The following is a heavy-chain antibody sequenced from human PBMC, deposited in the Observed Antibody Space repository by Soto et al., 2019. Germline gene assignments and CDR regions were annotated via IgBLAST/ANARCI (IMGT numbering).Heavy chain of an antibody. Sequence: SETLSLTCTVSGGSINNNFWGWIRQPPGKGLEWIGYVYYDGHTDYNPSLESRVTIAVDTSKNHFSLRLTSVTAADTAVYYCARDLFGGYCLDYWGQGALVTVSS. J-gene: IGHJ4*02. V-gene: IGHV4-59*01. CDR2: VYYDGHT. CDR3: ARDLFGGYCLDY. D-gene: IGHD5-12*01. CDR1: GGSINNNF.